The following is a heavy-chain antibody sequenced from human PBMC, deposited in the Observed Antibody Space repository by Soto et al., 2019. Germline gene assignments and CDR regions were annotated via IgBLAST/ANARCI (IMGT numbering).Heavy chain of an antibody. CDR3: ARGKLTGTTPLGY. J-gene: IGHJ4*02. V-gene: IGHV4-34*01. Sequence: SETLSLTCAVYGGSFSGYYWSWIRQPPGKGLEWIGEINHSGSTNYNPSLKSRVTISVDTSKNQFSLKLSSVTAADTAVYYCARGKLTGTTPLGYWGQGXLVTVSS. CDR2: INHSGST. D-gene: IGHD1-20*01. CDR1: GGSFSGYY.